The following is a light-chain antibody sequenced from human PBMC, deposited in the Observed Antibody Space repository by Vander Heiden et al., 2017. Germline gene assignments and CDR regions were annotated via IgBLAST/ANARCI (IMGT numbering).Light chain of an antibody. CDR1: QSISNW. J-gene: IGKJ1*01. CDR2: KAS. CDR3: QQYHSCYPT. Sequence: DIQMTQSPSTLSASVGDRVTITCRASQSISNWLAWYQQKPGEAPKHLIYKASDLETGVPSRFSGSGSGTEFTLTISSLQTDDFATYYCQQYHSCYPTFGPGTRVEIK. V-gene: IGKV1-5*03.